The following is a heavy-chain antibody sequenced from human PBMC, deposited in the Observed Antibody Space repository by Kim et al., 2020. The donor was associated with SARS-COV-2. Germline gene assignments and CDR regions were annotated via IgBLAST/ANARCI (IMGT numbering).Heavy chain of an antibody. Sequence: GGSLRLSCSASGFTFSSYAMHWVRQAPGKGLEYVSAISSNGGSTYYADSVKGRFTISRDNSKNTLYLQMSSLRAEDTAVYYCVKDQLSGIADYYYYYGMDVWGQGTTVTVSS. CDR1: GFTFSSYA. J-gene: IGHJ6*02. V-gene: IGHV3-64D*09. D-gene: IGHD6-13*01. CDR3: VKDQLSGIADYYYYYGMDV. CDR2: ISSNGGST.